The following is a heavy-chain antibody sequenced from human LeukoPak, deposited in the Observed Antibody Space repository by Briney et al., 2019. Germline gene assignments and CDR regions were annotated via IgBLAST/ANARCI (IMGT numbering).Heavy chain of an antibody. CDR3: VRVACSSMTSCATVDY. Sequence: GGSLRLSCAASGFTFSSYWMHWVRQAPGKGLVWVSRINSDGSSTSYADSVKGRFIISRDNAKNTLSLQMNSLRAEDTAVFYCVRVACSSMTSCATVDYWGQGTLVTVSS. J-gene: IGHJ4*02. D-gene: IGHD2-2*01. V-gene: IGHV3-74*01. CDR1: GFTFSSYW. CDR2: INSDGSST.